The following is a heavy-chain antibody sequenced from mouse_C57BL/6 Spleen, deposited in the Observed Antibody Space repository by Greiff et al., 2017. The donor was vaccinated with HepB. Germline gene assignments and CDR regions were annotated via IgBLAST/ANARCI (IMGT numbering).Heavy chain of an antibody. D-gene: IGHD1-1*01. CDR2: IYPGDGDT. V-gene: IGHV1-80*01. CDR3: ARFGVPVVEDAMDY. CDR1: GYAFSSYW. Sequence: VQLQQSGAELVKPGASVKISCKASGYAFSSYWMNWVKQRPGKGLEWIGQIYPGDGDTNYNGKFKGKATLTADKSSSTAYMQLSSLTSEDSAVYFCARFGVPVVEDAMDYWGQGTSVTVSS. J-gene: IGHJ4*01.